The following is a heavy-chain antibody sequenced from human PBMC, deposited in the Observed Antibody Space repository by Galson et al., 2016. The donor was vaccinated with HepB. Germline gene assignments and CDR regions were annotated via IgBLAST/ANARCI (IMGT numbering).Heavy chain of an antibody. V-gene: IGHV3-30*18. J-gene: IGHJ4*02. Sequence: SLRLSCAASGFTFSSYCMHWVRQAPGKGLEWVAVISYYGSDKYYADSVKGRFTISRDNSKNTLYLQMNSLRAEDTAVYYCAKDRQLWLGRIDYWGQGTLVTVSA. CDR1: GFTFSSYC. D-gene: IGHD5-18*01. CDR3: AKDRQLWLGRIDY. CDR2: ISYYGSDK.